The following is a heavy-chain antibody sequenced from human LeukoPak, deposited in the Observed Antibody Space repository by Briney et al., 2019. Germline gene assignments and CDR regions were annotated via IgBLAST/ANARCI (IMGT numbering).Heavy chain of an antibody. CDR3: ARNVLLWFGEQNGLPMDV. CDR2: ISGRGGST. D-gene: IGHD3-10*01. V-gene: IGHV3-23*01. CDR1: GFTFSSYA. Sequence: GGSLRLSCAASGFTFSSYAMSWVRQAPGKGLEWVSAISGRGGSTYYADSVKGRFTISRDNSKDTLYLQMNSLRAEDTAVYYCARNVLLWFGEQNGLPMDVWGQGTTVTVSS. J-gene: IGHJ6*02.